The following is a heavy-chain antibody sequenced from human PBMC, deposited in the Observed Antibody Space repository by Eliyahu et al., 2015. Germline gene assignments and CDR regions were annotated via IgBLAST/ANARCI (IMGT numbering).Heavy chain of an antibody. V-gene: IGHV1-18*01. D-gene: IGHD6-19*01. CDR2: ISAYNGNT. CDR3: ASPSPDSSGWSGPYYFDY. J-gene: IGHJ4*02. CDR1: GXTFXSXX. Sequence: QVQLVQSGAEVKKPGAXXKVSCXXSGXTFXSXXISWVRQAPGQGLEWMGWISAYNGNTNYAXKLQGRVTMTTDTSTSTAYMELRSLRSDDTAVYYCASPSPDSSGWSGPYYFDYWGQGTLVTVSS.